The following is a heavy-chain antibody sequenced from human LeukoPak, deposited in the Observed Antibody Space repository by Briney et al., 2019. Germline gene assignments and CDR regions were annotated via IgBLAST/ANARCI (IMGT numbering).Heavy chain of an antibody. D-gene: IGHD2-15*01. CDR1: DDSITNHY. CDR3: AREIDCSGGGCDGY. J-gene: IGHJ4*02. CDR2: IYYTGST. Sequence: PSETLSLTCSVSDDSITNHYWSWIRQPPGKGLEWIGYIYYTGSTNYNPSLKSRVTISVDTSKKQFSLNLRSVTAADTAVYYCAREIDCSGGGCDGYWGQGTLVTVSS. V-gene: IGHV4-59*11.